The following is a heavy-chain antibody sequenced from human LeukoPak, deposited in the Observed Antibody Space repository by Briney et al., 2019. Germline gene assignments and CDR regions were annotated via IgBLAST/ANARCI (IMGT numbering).Heavy chain of an antibody. D-gene: IGHD3-16*02. CDR1: GYTFTSYD. CDR3: ARGQSTYYDYVWGSYRSTESPYYFDY. J-gene: IGHJ4*02. V-gene: IGHV1-8*01. Sequence: ASVKVSCKASGYTFTSYDINWVRQATGQGLEWMGWMNPNSGNTGYAQKFQGRVTMTRNTSISTAYMELSSLRSEDTAVYYCARGQSTYYDYVWGSYRSTESPYYFDYWGQGTLVTVSS. CDR2: MNPNSGNT.